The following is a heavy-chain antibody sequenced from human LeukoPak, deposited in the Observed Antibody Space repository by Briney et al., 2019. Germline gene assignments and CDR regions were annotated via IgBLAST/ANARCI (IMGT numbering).Heavy chain of an antibody. J-gene: IGHJ6*03. CDR2: ITSTSSYI. CDR1: GFTFSNYN. Sequence: GGPLRLSCAASGFTFSNYNMNWVCQAPGKGLEWVSSITSTSSYIYYADSVKGRFTISRDNAENSLYLQMNSLRAEDTAVYYCARDPYSGSYGDYYYYYMDVWGKGTTVTISS. V-gene: IGHV3-21*04. D-gene: IGHD1-26*01. CDR3: ARDPYSGSYGDYYYYYMDV.